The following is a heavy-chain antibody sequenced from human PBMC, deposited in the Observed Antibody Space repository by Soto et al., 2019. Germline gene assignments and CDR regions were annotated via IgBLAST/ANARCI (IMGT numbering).Heavy chain of an antibody. Sequence: GGSLRLSCAASGFTFSSYGMHWVRQAPGKGLEWVAVIWYDGSNKYYADSVKGRFTISRDNAKNSLYLQMNSLRDEDTAVYYCARDALNYYDSSGYYYDSADYWGQGTLVTVSS. D-gene: IGHD3-22*01. CDR2: IWYDGSNK. J-gene: IGHJ4*02. CDR3: ARDALNYYDSSGYYYDSADY. CDR1: GFTFSSYG. V-gene: IGHV3-33*01.